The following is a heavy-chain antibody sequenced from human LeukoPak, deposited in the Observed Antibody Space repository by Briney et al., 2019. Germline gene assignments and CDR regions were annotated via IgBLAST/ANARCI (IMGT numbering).Heavy chain of an antibody. Sequence: PGGSLRLSCAASGFIFSSYWMSWVRQAPGKGLEWVANIKQDGSDKSYVDSVKGRFTISRDNAKNSLYLQMNSLRAEDTAVNYCARDSRFTMRDYWGQGTLVTVSS. CDR1: GFIFSSYW. D-gene: IGHD3-22*01. J-gene: IGHJ4*02. V-gene: IGHV3-7*01. CDR2: IKQDGSDK. CDR3: ARDSRFTMRDY.